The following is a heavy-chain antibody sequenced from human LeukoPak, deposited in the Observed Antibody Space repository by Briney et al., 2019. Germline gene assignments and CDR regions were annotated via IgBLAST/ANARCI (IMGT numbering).Heavy chain of an antibody. D-gene: IGHD1-26*01. Sequence: GGSLRLSCAASGFTVSSNYMSWVRQAPGKGLEWVSVIFSGGSTYYADSVEGRFTISRDNSKNTLCLQMNSLRAEDTAVYYCARGSGRELLDWGQGTLVTVSS. J-gene: IGHJ4*02. CDR1: GFTVSSNY. CDR3: ARGSGRELLD. CDR2: IFSGGST. V-gene: IGHV3-66*01.